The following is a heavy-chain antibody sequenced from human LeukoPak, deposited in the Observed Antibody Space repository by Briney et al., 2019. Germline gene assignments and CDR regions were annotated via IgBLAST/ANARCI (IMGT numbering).Heavy chain of an antibody. J-gene: IGHJ4*02. D-gene: IGHD3-10*01. CDR3: TTLWFGEYQLDY. CDR2: ISSSSYTI. V-gene: IGHV3-48*01. CDR1: GFTFSSCS. Sequence: PGGSLRLSCAAAGFTFSSCSMNWVRQAPGKGLEWVSYISSSSYTIYYADSVKGRFTISRDNAKKSVYLQMNSLRAEDTAVYYCTTLWFGEYQLDYWGQGTLVTVSS.